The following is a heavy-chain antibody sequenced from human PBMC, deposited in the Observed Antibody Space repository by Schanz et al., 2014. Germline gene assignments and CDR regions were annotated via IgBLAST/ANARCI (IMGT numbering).Heavy chain of an antibody. CDR3: AKESEIVVVVGTSMSGDFHH. CDR2: IMPLRGIG. J-gene: IGHJ1*01. V-gene: IGHV1-69*08. CDR1: GDTFSKYN. D-gene: IGHD2-15*01. Sequence: QVQLVQSGPEVKKPGSSVKVSCQAFGDTFSKYNIMWVRQVPGQGLEWLGRIMPLRGIGNNAWKFQDRLTITADKSMNITYMELSSLGTEDTAVYFCAKESEIVVVVGTSMSGDFHHWGQGTLVTVSS.